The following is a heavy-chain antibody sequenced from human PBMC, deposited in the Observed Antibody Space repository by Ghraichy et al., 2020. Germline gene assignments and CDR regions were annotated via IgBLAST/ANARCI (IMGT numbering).Heavy chain of an antibody. CDR2: IYYSGST. Sequence: SETLSLTCTVSGGSIRSSSYYWGWIRQPPGKGLEWIGSIYYSGSTYYNPSLKSRVTISVDTSKNQFSLKLSSVTAADTAVYYCARQLGPSIAAAGTGLFDYWGQGTLVTVSS. J-gene: IGHJ4*02. V-gene: IGHV4-39*01. CDR3: ARQLGPSIAAAGTGLFDY. D-gene: IGHD6-13*01. CDR1: GGSIRSSSYY.